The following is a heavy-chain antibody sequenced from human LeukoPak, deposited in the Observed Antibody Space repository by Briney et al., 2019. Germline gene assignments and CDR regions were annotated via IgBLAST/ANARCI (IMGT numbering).Heavy chain of an antibody. J-gene: IGHJ4*02. CDR3: ASDRNGGPDY. D-gene: IGHD3-10*01. V-gene: IGHV4-4*07. Sequence: SETLSLTCTVSGGSISSYYWSWIRQPAGKGLEWIGRIYTSGSTNYNPSLKSRVTISVDTSKNQFSLNLSSVTAADTAVYHCASDRNGGPDYWGQGTLVTVSS. CDR2: IYTSGST. CDR1: GGSISSYY.